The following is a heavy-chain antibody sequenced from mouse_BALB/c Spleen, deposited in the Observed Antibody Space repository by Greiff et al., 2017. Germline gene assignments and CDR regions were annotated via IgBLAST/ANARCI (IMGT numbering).Heavy chain of an antibody. CDR3: AKQGGNYPDYAMDY. Sequence: QVQLKQSGPGLVAPSQSLSITCTVSGFSLTGYGVNWVRQPPGKGLEWLGMIWGDGSTDYNSALKSRLSISKDNSKSQVFLKMNSLQTDDTAMYYCAKQGGNYPDYAMDYWGQGTSVTVSS. CDR2: IWGDGST. J-gene: IGHJ4*01. CDR1: GFSLTGYG. V-gene: IGHV2-6-7*01. D-gene: IGHD2-1*01.